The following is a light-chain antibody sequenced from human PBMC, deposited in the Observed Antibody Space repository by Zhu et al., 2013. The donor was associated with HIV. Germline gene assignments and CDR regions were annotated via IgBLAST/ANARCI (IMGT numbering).Light chain of an antibody. Sequence: DIVLTQSPGTLSLSPGERATLSCGASQSVGSTFLAWYQQKPGQAPRLLIYGASYRATGIPDRFSGSGYGTDYTLTISRLEPEDFALYYCQQYGISPYTFGQGTKVEIK. CDR1: QSVGSTF. V-gene: IGKV3-20*01. J-gene: IGKJ2*01. CDR3: QQYGISPYT. CDR2: GAS.